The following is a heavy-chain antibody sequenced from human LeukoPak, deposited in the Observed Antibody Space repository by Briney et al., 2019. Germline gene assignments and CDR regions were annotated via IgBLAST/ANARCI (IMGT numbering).Heavy chain of an antibody. D-gene: IGHD2-21*02. Sequence: SETLSLTCAVSGGSISSGSYYWSWLRQPAGKGLEWIGRIYTSGSTNYNPSLKSRVTISVDTSKDQFSLKLSSVTAADTAVYYCARDITYCGGDCYSGFDYWGQGTLVTVSS. CDR1: GGSISSGSYY. CDR2: IYTSGST. J-gene: IGHJ4*02. CDR3: ARDITYCGGDCYSGFDY. V-gene: IGHV4-61*02.